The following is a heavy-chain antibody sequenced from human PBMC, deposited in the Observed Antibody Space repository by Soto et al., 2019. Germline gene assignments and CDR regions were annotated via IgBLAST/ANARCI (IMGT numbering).Heavy chain of an antibody. Sequence: GGSLRLSCAASGFTVSSNYMSWVRQAPGKGLECVSVIYSGGSTYYADSVKGRFTISRHNSKNTLYLQMNSLRAEDTAVYYCARLSEQWLVPLGIDDAFDIWGQGTMVTVSS. V-gene: IGHV3-53*04. J-gene: IGHJ3*02. CDR2: IYSGGST. CDR1: GFTVSSNY. D-gene: IGHD6-19*01. CDR3: ARLSEQWLVPLGIDDAFDI.